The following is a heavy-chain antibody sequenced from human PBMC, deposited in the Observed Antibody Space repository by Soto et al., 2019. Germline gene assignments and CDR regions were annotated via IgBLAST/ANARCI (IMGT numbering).Heavy chain of an antibody. CDR1: GFTFSSYA. J-gene: IGHJ4*02. CDR3: AKDQVERGWHPKAFDY. D-gene: IGHD6-19*01. CDR2: ISGSGGST. Sequence: GGSLRLSCAASGFTFSSYAMSWVRQAPGKGLEWVSAISGSGGSTYYADSVKGRFTISRDNSKNTLYLQMNSLRAEDTAVYYCAKDQVERGWHPKAFDYWGQGTLVTVSS. V-gene: IGHV3-23*01.